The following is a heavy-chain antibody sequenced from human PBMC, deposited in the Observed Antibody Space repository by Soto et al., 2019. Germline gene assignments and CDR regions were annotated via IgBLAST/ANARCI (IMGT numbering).Heavy chain of an antibody. V-gene: IGHV3-23*01. J-gene: IGHJ4*02. D-gene: IGHD3-16*01. CDR3: ATSSERLSLVTLGGPIPLGFDY. CDR1: GFTFNYYD. Sequence: EAQLLESGGGLVQPGGSLRLSCVASGFTFNYYDVTWVRRAPGKGLDWVSTISDTGRDTYFGDSVRGRFSISRDKSRNAVYLQMHSLTVDDTALYYCATSSERLSLVTLGGPIPLGFDYWGQGILVTVSS. CDR2: ISDTGRDT.